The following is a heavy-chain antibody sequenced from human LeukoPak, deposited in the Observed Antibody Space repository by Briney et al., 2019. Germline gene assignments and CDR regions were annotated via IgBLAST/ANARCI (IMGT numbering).Heavy chain of an antibody. CDR1: GFSFSTYW. V-gene: IGHV3-7*03. CDR3: AVNRWGVVAGSDY. D-gene: IGHD3-16*01. J-gene: IGHJ4*02. CDR2: IKQDGSEK. Sequence: GGSLRLSCAASGFSFSTYWMSWVRRAPGKGLEWVANIKQDGSEKYYVDSVKGRFTISRDNTKNSLYLQMNSLRAEDTAVYYCAVNRWGVVAGSDYWGQGTLVTVSS.